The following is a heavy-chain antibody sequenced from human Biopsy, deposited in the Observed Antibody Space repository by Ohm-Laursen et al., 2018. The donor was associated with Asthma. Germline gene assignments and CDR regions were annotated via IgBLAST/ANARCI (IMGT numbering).Heavy chain of an antibody. V-gene: IGHV4-39*01. Sequence: VTLSLTWTVSGGSISSSSYYWGWIRQPPGKGLEWIGSISYTGNTDIPSLRSRVTLSGDTSKNNFSLKLTSVTAADTAVFYCARHWNWGSFFDYWGQGMLVTVSS. CDR2: ISYTGNT. CDR1: GGSISSSSYY. J-gene: IGHJ4*02. D-gene: IGHD7-27*01. CDR3: ARHWNWGSFFDY.